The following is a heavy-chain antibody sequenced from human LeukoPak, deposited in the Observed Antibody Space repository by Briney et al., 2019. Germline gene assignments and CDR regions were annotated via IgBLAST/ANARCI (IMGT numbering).Heavy chain of an antibody. V-gene: IGHV4-38-2*02. CDR2: IYHSGSA. CDR1: GYSISSGYY. J-gene: IGHJ4*02. D-gene: IGHD5-24*01. CDR3: AREEMGGIDY. Sequence: SETLSLTCAVCGYSISSGYYWGWIRQPPGKGLEWIGSIYHSGSAYYNPSLKSRVTISLDTSKNQFSLKLSSVTAADTAVYYCAREEMGGIDYWGQGTLVTVSS.